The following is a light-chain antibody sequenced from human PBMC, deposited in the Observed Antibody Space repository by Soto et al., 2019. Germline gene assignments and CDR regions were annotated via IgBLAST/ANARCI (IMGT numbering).Light chain of an antibody. CDR2: GAS. CDR1: QSISSGF. V-gene: IGKV3-20*01. Sequence: EVVLTQSPATLSLSPGERATLSCRASQSISSGFLAWYQQKFGQPPRLLIYGASSRAPGIPDRFSVSGSGTDFTLTISRLEPEDSAVYYCQLLTFGGGTKVELK. CDR3: QLLT. J-gene: IGKJ4*01.